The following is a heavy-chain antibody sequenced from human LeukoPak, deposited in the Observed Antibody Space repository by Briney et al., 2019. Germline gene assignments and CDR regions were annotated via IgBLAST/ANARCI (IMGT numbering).Heavy chain of an antibody. CDR3: AKVVLVGYDFVTGYYYLDY. CDR2: ISDSGGST. Sequence: ETLSLTCAVYGGSFSGYYWSWIRQSPGKGLEWVSTISDSGGSTYSADSVKGRFTISRDNSKNTLYLHMNSLRAEDTARYYCAKVVLVGYDFVTGYYYLDYWGQGTLVTVSS. D-gene: IGHD3-9*01. V-gene: IGHV3-23*01. CDR1: GGSFSGYY. J-gene: IGHJ4*02.